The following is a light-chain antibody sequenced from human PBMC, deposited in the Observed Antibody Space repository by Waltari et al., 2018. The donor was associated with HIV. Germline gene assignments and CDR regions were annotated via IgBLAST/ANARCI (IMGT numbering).Light chain of an antibody. CDR2: GNN. Sequence: QSVLTQPPSVSGAPGQRVTISCTGSSSNIGAGYVVHWYQQLPGTAPKLLIYGNNNRTSGVPDRFSGSKSATSASLAITGLQAEDEADYYCQSYDSSLSGWVFGGGTKLTVL. J-gene: IGLJ3*02. V-gene: IGLV1-40*01. CDR3: QSYDSSLSGWV. CDR1: SSNIGAGYV.